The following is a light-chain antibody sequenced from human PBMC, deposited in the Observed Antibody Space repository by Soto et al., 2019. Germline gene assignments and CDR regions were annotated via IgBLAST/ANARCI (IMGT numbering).Light chain of an antibody. CDR2: EVS. CDR3: CSYAGNGAWV. J-gene: IGLJ3*02. Sequence: QSALTQPPSASGSPGQSVTISCTGTSSDVGGYNYVSWYQQHPGKAPKLMLYEVSMRPSGVPDRFSGSKSDNTASLTVSGLQAEDEADFFCCSYAGNGAWVFGGGTKLTVL. CDR1: SSDVGGYNY. V-gene: IGLV2-8*01.